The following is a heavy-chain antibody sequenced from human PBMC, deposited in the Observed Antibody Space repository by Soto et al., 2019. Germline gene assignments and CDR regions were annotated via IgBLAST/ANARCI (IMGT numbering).Heavy chain of an antibody. CDR2: IIPIFGTA. CDR1: GGTFSSYA. Sequence: ASVKVSCKASGGTFSSYAISWVRQAPGQGLEWMGGIIPIFGTANYAQKFQGRVTITADKSTSTAYMELSSLRSEDTAVYYCARDYLYYYDSSGKMDAFDIWGQGTMVTVSS. CDR3: ARDYLYYYDSSGKMDAFDI. D-gene: IGHD3-22*01. J-gene: IGHJ3*02. V-gene: IGHV1-69*06.